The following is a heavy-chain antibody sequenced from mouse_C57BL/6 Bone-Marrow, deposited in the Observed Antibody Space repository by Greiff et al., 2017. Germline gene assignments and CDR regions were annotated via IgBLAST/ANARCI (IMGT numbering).Heavy chain of an antibody. Sequence: VQLQQSGAELVRPGSSVKMSCKTSGYTFTSYGMNWVKQRPGQGLEWIGYIYIGNGYTEDNEKFKGKATLTSDTSSSTAYMPLSSLTAEDVAIYGGARGGYCGFAYWGQGTLGTVSA. CDR2: IYIGNGYT. D-gene: IGHD2-14*01. V-gene: IGHV1-58*01. CDR1: GYTFTSYG. J-gene: IGHJ3*01. CDR3: ARGGYCGFAY.